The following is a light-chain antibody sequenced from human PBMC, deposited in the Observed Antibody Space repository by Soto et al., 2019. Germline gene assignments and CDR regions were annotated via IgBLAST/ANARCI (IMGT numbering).Light chain of an antibody. Sequence: QSVLTQPPSVSGAPGQRVTISCSGSSSNIGAGYDVHWCQQLPGTAPKLLIFGNNNRPSGVPDRFSVSKSGTSASQAIAGLQPEDEADYYCQSYDTSLSAYVFGTGTKLTVL. J-gene: IGLJ1*01. CDR1: SSNIGAGYD. V-gene: IGLV1-40*01. CDR3: QSYDTSLSAYV. CDR2: GNN.